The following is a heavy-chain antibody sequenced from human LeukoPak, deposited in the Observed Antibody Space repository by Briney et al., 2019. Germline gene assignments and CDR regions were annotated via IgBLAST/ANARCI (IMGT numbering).Heavy chain of an antibody. J-gene: IGHJ5*02. CDR3: ARLNERYNYGYGRYNWFDP. D-gene: IGHD5-18*01. Sequence: NPSETLSLTCTVSGYSISSGYYWGWIRQPPGKGLEWIGSIYHSGSTYYNPSLKSRVTISVDTSKNQFSLKLSSVTAADTAVYYCARLNERYNYGYGRYNWFDPWGQGTLVTVSS. CDR1: GYSISSGYY. CDR2: IYHSGST. V-gene: IGHV4-38-2*02.